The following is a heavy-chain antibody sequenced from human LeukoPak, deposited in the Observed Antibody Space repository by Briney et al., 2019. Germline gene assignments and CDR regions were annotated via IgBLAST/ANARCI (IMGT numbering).Heavy chain of an antibody. CDR1: GFTFYDYT. Sequence: SGGSLRLSCTASGFTFYDYTMHWVRHPPGQGLEWVSLISWDGGTAYYADSVKGRFTISRDNSKDSVYLQMNSLTTEDSALYYCAKGWNWNYPPPLYWGQGTLVTVSS. CDR2: ISWDGGTA. V-gene: IGHV3-43*01. CDR3: AKGWNWNYPPPLY. D-gene: IGHD1-7*01. J-gene: IGHJ4*02.